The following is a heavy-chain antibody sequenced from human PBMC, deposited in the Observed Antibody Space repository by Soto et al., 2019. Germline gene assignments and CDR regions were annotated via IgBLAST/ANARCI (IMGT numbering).Heavy chain of an antibody. V-gene: IGHV3-21*04. CDR1: GFNFITYS. Sequence: EVQLVESGGGPVRPGGSLKLSCAASGFNFITYSLSWVRQAPGKGLEWVASISSSAVYIDYADSVKGRFTITRDKSKKTLYLQMNSLRAEDTAVYWCARDNWNGAYYGLDVWGQGTTVTVS. CDR3: ARDNWNGAYYGLDV. D-gene: IGHD1-20*01. J-gene: IGHJ6*02. CDR2: ISSSAVYI.